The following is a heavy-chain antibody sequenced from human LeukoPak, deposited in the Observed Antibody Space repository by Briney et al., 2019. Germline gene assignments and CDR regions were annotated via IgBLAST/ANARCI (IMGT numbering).Heavy chain of an antibody. Sequence: GGSLRLSCAASGFTFSSYSMNWVRQAPGKELEWVSSISSSSSYIYYADSVKGRFTISRDNAKNSLYLQMNSLRAEDTAVYYCARDGVNYYDSSGYYGTFDYWGQGTLVTVSS. CDR1: GFTFSSYS. J-gene: IGHJ4*02. D-gene: IGHD3-22*01. CDR3: ARDGVNYYDSSGYYGTFDY. CDR2: ISSSSSYI. V-gene: IGHV3-21*01.